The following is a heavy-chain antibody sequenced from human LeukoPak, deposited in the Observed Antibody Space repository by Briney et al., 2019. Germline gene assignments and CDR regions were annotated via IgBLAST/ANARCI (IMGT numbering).Heavy chain of an antibody. CDR1: GFTFSSYW. D-gene: IGHD3-3*01. J-gene: IGHJ4*02. CDR2: IKQDGSEK. V-gene: IGHV3-7*01. CDR3: ASITIFGVVDVDLDY. Sequence: GGSLRLSCAASGFTFSSYWTSWVRQAPGKGLEWVANIKQDGSEKYYVDSVKGRFTISRDNAKNSLYLQMNSLRAEDTAVYYCASITIFGVVDVDLDYWGQGTLVTVSS.